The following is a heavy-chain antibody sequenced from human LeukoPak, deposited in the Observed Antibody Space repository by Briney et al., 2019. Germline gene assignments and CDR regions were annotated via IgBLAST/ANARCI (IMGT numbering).Heavy chain of an antibody. D-gene: IGHD2-8*01. Sequence: GGSLRLSCAASGFTFSSYSMNWVRQAPGKRLEWVSSISSSSSYIYYADSVKGRFTISRDNAKNSLYLQMNSLRAEDTAVYYCARSVRYCTNGVCYQGMDVWGQGTTVTVSS. CDR3: ARSVRYCTNGVCYQGMDV. CDR2: ISSSSSYI. CDR1: GFTFSSYS. J-gene: IGHJ6*02. V-gene: IGHV3-21*01.